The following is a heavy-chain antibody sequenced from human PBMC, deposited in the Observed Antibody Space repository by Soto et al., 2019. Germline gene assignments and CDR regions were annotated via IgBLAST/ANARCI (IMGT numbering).Heavy chain of an antibody. D-gene: IGHD6-19*01. CDR3: AREDLRGVAVAGPMDV. V-gene: IGHV1-69*13. CDR1: GGTFSSYA. Sequence: SGKVSCKASGGTFSSYAISWLRQAPGQGLEWMGGIIPIFGTANYAQKFQGRVTITADESTSTAYMELSSLRSEDTAVYYCAREDLRGVAVAGPMDVWGQGTTVTVSS. J-gene: IGHJ6*02. CDR2: IIPIFGTA.